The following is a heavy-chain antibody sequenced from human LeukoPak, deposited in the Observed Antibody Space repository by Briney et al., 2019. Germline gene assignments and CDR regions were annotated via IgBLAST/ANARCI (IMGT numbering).Heavy chain of an antibody. CDR3: ATYPDIAAAGPPVWRDY. V-gene: IGHV3-30*02. D-gene: IGHD6-13*01. CDR1: GFTFSSYG. J-gene: IGHJ4*02. CDR2: IRYDGSNK. Sequence: GGSLRLSCAASGFTFSSYGMHWVRQAPGKGLEWVAFIRYDGSNKYYAGSVKGRFTISRDNSKKTLYLQMNSLRAEDTAVYYCATYPDIAAAGPPVWRDYWGQGTLVTVSS.